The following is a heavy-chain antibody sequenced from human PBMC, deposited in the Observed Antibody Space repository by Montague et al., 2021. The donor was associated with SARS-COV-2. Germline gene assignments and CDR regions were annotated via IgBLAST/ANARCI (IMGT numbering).Heavy chain of an antibody. CDR3: ARSDLSVIVLVVYATRGGYFDH. J-gene: IGHJ2*01. D-gene: IGHD2-8*02. CDR2: IYYSGST. Sequence: SETLSLTCTVSGGSISSSSYYWGWIRQPPGKGLEWIGSIYYSGSTYYNPSLKSRVTISVDTSKNQFSLKLSSVTAADTAVYYCARSDLSVIVLVVYATRGGYFDHWGRGTLVTVSS. CDR1: GGSISSSSYY. V-gene: IGHV4-39*07.